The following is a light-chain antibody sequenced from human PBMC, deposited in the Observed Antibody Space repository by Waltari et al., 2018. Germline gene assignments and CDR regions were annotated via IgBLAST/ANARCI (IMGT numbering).Light chain of an antibody. CDR1: GSNIGNNF. CDR2: DNN. J-gene: IGLJ2*01. V-gene: IGLV1-51*01. CDR3: GTWDSSLSVV. Sequence: QSVLTQPPSVSAAAGQKVTISCSGSGSNIGNNFVSWYQQLPGTAPKLLIFDNNKRPSGIPDRFSGPKSGSSATLGIAGLQTGDEAEYYCGTWDSSLSVVFGGGTKLTVL.